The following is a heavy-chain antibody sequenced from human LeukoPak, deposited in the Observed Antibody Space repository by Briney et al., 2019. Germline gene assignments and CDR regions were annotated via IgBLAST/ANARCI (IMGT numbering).Heavy chain of an antibody. CDR3: ARHQGGFLEWYYFDY. J-gene: IGHJ4*02. D-gene: IGHD3-3*01. V-gene: IGHV4-39*01. CDR1: GGSISSSSYY. CDR2: IYYSGST. Sequence: SETLSLTCTVSGGSISSSSYYWGWIRQPPGKGLAWIGSIYYSGSTYYNPSLKSRVTISVDTSKNQFTLKLSSVTAADTAVYYCARHQGGFLEWYYFDYWGQGTLVTVSS.